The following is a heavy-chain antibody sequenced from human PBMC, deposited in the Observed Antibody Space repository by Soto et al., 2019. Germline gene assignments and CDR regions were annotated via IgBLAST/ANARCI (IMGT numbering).Heavy chain of an antibody. J-gene: IGHJ6*02. D-gene: IGHD1-26*01. CDR3: ARLDRGSYSDYYYGMDV. CDR1: GFTFSSYA. CDR2: ISYDGSNK. Sequence: QVQLVASGGGVVQPGRSLRLSCAASGFTFSSYAMHWVRQAPGKGLEWVAVISYDGSNKYDADSVKGRFTISRDNSNNPLYLQMNSLRAEDTAVYYCARLDRGSYSDYYYGMDVWGQGTTVTVSS. V-gene: IGHV3-30-3*01.